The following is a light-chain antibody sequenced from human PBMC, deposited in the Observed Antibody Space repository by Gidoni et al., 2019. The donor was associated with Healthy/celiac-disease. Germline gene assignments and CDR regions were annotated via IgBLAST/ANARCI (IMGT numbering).Light chain of an antibody. Sequence: IVLTQSPATLSLSPGERATLSCRASQSVSSYLAWYQQKPGQAPRLLIYDASTRATGIPARFSGSGSGTDFTLTISSLEPEDFAVYYCQQRSNWPVVTFXQXTRLEIK. CDR1: QSVSSY. J-gene: IGKJ5*01. CDR2: DAS. CDR3: QQRSNWPVVT. V-gene: IGKV3-11*01.